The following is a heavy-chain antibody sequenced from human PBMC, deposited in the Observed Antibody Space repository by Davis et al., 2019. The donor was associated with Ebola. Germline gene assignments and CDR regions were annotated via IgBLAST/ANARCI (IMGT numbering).Heavy chain of an antibody. J-gene: IGHJ6*02. V-gene: IGHV1-3*01. D-gene: IGHD1-7*01. Sequence: ASVKVSCKASGYTFTSYAMHWVRQAPGQRLEWMGWINAGNGNTKYSQKFQGRVTMTTDTSTSTAYMEVKSLTSDDTAVYYCARGGGTTGMDVWGQGTTVTVSS. CDR1: GYTFTSYA. CDR2: INAGNGNT. CDR3: ARGGGTTGMDV.